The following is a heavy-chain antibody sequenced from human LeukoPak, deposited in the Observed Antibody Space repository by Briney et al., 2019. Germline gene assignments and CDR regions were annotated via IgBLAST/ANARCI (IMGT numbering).Heavy chain of an antibody. J-gene: IGHJ4*02. D-gene: IGHD5-24*01. CDR1: GYSISSGYY. Sequence: SETLSLTCAVSGYSISSGYYWGWIRQPPGKGLEWIGSIYHSGSTYYNPPLKSRVTISVDTSKNQFSLKLSSVTAADTAVYYCARLTREMATKHFDYWGQGTLVTVSS. V-gene: IGHV4-38-2*01. CDR3: ARLTREMATKHFDY. CDR2: IYHSGST.